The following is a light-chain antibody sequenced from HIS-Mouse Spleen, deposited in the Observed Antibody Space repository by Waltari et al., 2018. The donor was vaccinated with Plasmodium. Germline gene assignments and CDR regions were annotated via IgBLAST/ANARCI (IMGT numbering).Light chain of an antibody. CDR1: SGHSSYA. CDR3: QTWGTGIWV. CDR2: LNSDGSH. J-gene: IGLJ3*02. Sequence: QLVLTQSPSASASLGASVKLTCTLSSGHSSYAIAWHQQQPEKGPRYLMKLNSDGSHSKGDGIPDRFSGSSPGAERYLTISSLQSEDEADYYCQTWGTGIWVCGGGTKLTVL. V-gene: IGLV4-69*01.